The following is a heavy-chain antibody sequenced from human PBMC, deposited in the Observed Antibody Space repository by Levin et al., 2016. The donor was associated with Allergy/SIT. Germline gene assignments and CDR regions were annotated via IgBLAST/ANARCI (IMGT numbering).Heavy chain of an antibody. Sequence: GGSLRLSCAASGFTFSSYGMHWVRQAPGKGLEWVSVIYSGGSTYYADSVKGRFTISRDNSKNTLYLQMNSLRAEDTAVYYCARGGYSSGWSSYYYYMDVWGKGTTVTVSS. CDR2: IYSGGST. CDR3: ARGGYSSGWSSYYYYMDV. D-gene: IGHD6-19*01. CDR1: GFTFSSYG. V-gene: IGHV3-53*01. J-gene: IGHJ6*03.